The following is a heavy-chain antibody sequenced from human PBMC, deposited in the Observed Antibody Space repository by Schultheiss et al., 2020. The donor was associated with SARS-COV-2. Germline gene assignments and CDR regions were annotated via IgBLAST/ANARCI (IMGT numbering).Heavy chain of an antibody. J-gene: IGHJ4*02. D-gene: IGHD6-19*01. CDR2: IYNSGST. CDR1: GYSISSGYY. V-gene: IGHV4-61*01. CDR3: ARVSYSSGWVDY. Sequence: SETLSLTCTVSGYSISSGYYWGWIRQPPGKGLEWIGYIYNSGSTKYNPSLKSRVTISVVTSKNQFSLKLSSVTAADTAVYYCARVSYSSGWVDYWGQGTLVTVSS.